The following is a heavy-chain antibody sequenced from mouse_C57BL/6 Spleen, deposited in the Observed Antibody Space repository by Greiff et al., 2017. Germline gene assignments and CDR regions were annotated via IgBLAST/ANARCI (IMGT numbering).Heavy chain of an antibody. D-gene: IGHD2-5*01. J-gene: IGHJ3*01. CDR3: ARVYSNYVGWFAY. CDR2: IDPSDSYT. CDR1: GYTFTSYW. Sequence: VQLQQPGAELVMPGASVKLSCKASGYTFTSYWMHWVKQRPGQGLEWIGEIDPSDSYTNYNQKFKGKSTLTVDKSSSTAYMQLSSLTSEDSAVFYCARVYSNYVGWFAYWGQGTLVTVSA. V-gene: IGHV1-69*01.